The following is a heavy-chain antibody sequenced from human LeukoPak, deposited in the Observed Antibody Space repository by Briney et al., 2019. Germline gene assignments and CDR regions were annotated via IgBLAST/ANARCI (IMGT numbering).Heavy chain of an antibody. CDR2: IRSDGRDT. V-gene: IGHV3-23*01. CDR3: AKGGYTTCFDP. CDR1: GFTFSEYS. Sequence: GGSLRLSCAASGFTFSEYSMSWVRQAPGKGLEWVSNIRSDGRDTYYTDSVKGRFTISRDNSKNTLYLEMNSLRAEDTAVYYCAKGGYTTCFDPWGQGTLVTVSS. J-gene: IGHJ5*02. D-gene: IGHD2-15*01.